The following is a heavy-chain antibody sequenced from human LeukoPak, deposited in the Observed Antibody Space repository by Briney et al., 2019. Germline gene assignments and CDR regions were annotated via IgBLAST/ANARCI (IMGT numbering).Heavy chain of an antibody. CDR3: AKGDVDY. Sequence: GGSLRLSCAASGFTFSSYGMHWVRQAPGKGLEWVAVISYDGSNKYYADSVKGRFTISRDNSKNTLYLQMNSLRAEDTAVYYCAKGDVDYWGQGTLVTVSS. CDR1: GFTFSSYG. J-gene: IGHJ4*02. V-gene: IGHV3-30*18. CDR2: ISYDGSNK.